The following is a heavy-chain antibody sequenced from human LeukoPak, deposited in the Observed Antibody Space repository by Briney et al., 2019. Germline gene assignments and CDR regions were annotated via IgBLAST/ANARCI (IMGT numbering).Heavy chain of an antibody. CDR2: IYYTGNT. V-gene: IGHV4-59*01. J-gene: IGHJ5*02. CDR3: AKEVLGP. CDR1: GGSISNYY. Sequence: SETLSLTCTVSGGSISNYYWNWIRQPPGKGLEWIGYIYYTGNTNYNPSLKRRVTISVDTSKNQFSLKLSSVTAADTAVYYCAKEVLGPWGQGTLVTVSS. D-gene: IGHD7-27*01.